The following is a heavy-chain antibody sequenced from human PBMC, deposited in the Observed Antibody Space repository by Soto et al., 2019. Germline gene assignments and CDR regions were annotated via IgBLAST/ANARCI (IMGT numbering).Heavy chain of an antibody. Sequence: GSSVKVSCKASGYTFTSYGISWVRQAPGQGLEWMGWISAYNGNTNYAQKLQGRVTMTTDTSTSTAYMELRSLRSDDTAVYYCARATYDFWSGYFQDYYYYMDVWGKGTTVTVSS. V-gene: IGHV1-18*01. D-gene: IGHD3-3*01. J-gene: IGHJ6*03. CDR3: ARATYDFWSGYFQDYYYYMDV. CDR1: GYTFTSYG. CDR2: ISAYNGNT.